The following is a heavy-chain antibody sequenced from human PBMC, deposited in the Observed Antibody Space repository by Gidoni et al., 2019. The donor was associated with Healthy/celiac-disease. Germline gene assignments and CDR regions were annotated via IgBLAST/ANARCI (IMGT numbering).Heavy chain of an antibody. V-gene: IGHV3-49*04. Sequence: AMSWVRQSPGKGLEWVGFIRSKAYGGTTEYAASVKGRFTISRDDSKSIAYLQMNSLKTEDTAVYYCSRVSALSGYYRFDYWGQGTLVTVSS. CDR3: SRVSALSGYYRFDY. D-gene: IGHD3-22*01. CDR2: IRSKAYGGTT. J-gene: IGHJ4*02. CDR1: A.